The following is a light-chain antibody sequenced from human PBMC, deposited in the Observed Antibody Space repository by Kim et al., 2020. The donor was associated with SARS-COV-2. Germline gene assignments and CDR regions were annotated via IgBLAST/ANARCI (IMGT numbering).Light chain of an antibody. V-gene: IGKV3-15*01. CDR3: QQYSNWPLT. CDR1: QSVSSS. Sequence: VSPGARATLPCRASQSVSSSLAWYQQKPGQAPRLLIYGASTRATGIPARFSGSWSGTEFTLTISSLQSEDFAVYYCQQYSNWPLTFGGGTKLEI. J-gene: IGKJ4*01. CDR2: GAS.